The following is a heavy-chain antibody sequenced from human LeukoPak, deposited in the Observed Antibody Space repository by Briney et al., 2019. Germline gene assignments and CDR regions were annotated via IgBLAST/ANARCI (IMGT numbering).Heavy chain of an antibody. CDR2: IYDSGYT. Sequence: SETLSLTCTVSGGSVTRMSYFWGWIRQPPGMGLEWIGTIYDSGYTYYNPSFKSRVTISVDTSKNQFSLRLSSVIAADTAFYYCVSGSYSDFDCWGQGTLVTVSS. CDR1: GGSVTRMSYF. V-gene: IGHV4-39*01. D-gene: IGHD3-10*01. J-gene: IGHJ4*02. CDR3: VSGSYSDFDC.